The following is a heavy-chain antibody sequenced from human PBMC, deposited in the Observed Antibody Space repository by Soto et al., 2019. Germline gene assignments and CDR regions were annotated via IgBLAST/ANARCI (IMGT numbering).Heavy chain of an antibody. CDR1: GFTFGDSY. CDR3: VRGGGGGLFDT. Sequence: PSLSRGGLGFTFGDSYMNLIRQAPGKGLEWLSYISPGSRYPAYADSVKGRFTISRDNAKRSLYLQMMSLTAEDTAIYYCVRGGGGGLFDTRGQGTMVTVSS. V-gene: IGHV3-11*06. CDR2: ISPGSRYP. J-gene: IGHJ4*02. D-gene: IGHD2-15*01.